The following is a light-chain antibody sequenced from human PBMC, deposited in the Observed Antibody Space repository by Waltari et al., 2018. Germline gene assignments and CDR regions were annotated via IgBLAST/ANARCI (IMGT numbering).Light chain of an antibody. CDR2: NDT. V-gene: IGLV3-25*03. CDR1: ALPKQY. J-gene: IGLJ3*02. CDR3: QSADISSSYRV. Sequence: SHALTQPPSVSVSPGQTARITCYGDALPKQYAYWFQKQPGQAPVLVIYNDTERPAGIPERFSGASSGKTVTVTISGVQADDEADYYCQSADISSSYRVFGGGTKLSVL.